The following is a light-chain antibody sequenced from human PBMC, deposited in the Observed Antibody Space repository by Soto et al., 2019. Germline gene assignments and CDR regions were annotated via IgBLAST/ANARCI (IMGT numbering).Light chain of an antibody. V-gene: IGKV3-20*01. CDR1: QSVSSSY. CDR2: GAS. Sequence: EIVLTQSPGTLSLSPGERATLSCRASQSVSSSYLAWYQQKPGQAPRLLIYGASSRATGIPDRFSGSGSGTDFTLTISRLEPEDFAVYYCQQYGSSPSRITFGQGTRLETK. CDR3: QQYGSSPSRIT. J-gene: IGKJ5*01.